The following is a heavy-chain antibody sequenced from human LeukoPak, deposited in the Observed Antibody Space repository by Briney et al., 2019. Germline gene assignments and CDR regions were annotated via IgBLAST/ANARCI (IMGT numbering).Heavy chain of an antibody. V-gene: IGHV1-18*01. J-gene: IGHJ6*02. D-gene: IGHD3-3*01. CDR3: ARAQYYDFWSGYYNYYYYGMDV. CDR2: ISAHNGNT. Sequence: ASVKVSCKASGYTFTSYGISWVRQAPGQGLEWMGWISAHNGNTNYAQKLQGRVTMTTDTSTSTAYMELRSLRSDDTAVYYCARAQYYDFWSGYYNYYYYGMDVWGQGTTVTVSS. CDR1: GYTFTSYG.